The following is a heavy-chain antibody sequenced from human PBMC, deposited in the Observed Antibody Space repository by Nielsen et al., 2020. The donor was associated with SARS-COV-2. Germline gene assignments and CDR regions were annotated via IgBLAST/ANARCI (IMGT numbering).Heavy chain of an antibody. J-gene: IGHJ5*02. CDR2: IYWDDDK. Sequence: SGPTLVKPTQTLTLTCTFSGFSLSTSGVGVGWIRQPPGKALEWLALIYWDDDKRYSPSLKSRLTITKDTSKNQVVLTMTNMDPVDIATYYCARSISMVVRGVTSRWFDPWGQGTLVTVSS. CDR3: ARSISMVVRGVTSRWFDP. D-gene: IGHD3-10*01. V-gene: IGHV2-5*02. CDR1: GFSLSTSGVG.